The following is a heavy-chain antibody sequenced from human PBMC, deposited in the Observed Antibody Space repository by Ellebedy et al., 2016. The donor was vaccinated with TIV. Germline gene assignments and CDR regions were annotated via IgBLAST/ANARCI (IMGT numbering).Heavy chain of an antibody. V-gene: IGHV1-18*01. Sequence: AASVKVSCKASGYTFTSYGISWVRQAPGQGLEWMGWLSAYTGNTNYAQKLQGRVIMTTDTSTITAYMELRGLRSDATAVYYLAREGQYDFWRSDFEYFNGMGVWGQGTTVTVSS. D-gene: IGHD3-3*01. J-gene: IGHJ6*02. CDR2: LSAYTGNT. CDR1: GYTFTSYG. CDR3: AREGQYDFWRSDFEYFNGMGV.